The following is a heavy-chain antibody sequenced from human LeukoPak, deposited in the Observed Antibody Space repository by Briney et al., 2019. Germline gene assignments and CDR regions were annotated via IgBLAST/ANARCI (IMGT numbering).Heavy chain of an antibody. CDR3: ARSSLWFGELRANNWFDP. D-gene: IGHD3-10*01. CDR2: MNPNSGNT. J-gene: IGHJ5*02. Sequence: VKVSCKASGYTFTSYDINWVRQATGQGLEWMGWMNPNSGNTGYAQKFQGRVTITRNTSISTAYMELSSLRSEDTAVYYCARSSLWFGELRANNWFDPWGQGTLVTVSS. CDR1: GYTFTSYD. V-gene: IGHV1-8*03.